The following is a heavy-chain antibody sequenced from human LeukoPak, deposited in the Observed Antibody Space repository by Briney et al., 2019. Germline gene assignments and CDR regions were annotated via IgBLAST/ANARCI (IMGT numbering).Heavy chain of an antibody. CDR2: INHSGST. CDR1: GYSISSGYY. CDR3: ARRPPGAPFDY. J-gene: IGHJ4*02. D-gene: IGHD1-26*01. V-gene: IGHV4-34*01. Sequence: PSETLSLTCAVSGYSISSGYYWSWIRQPPGKGLEWIGEINHSGSTNYNPSLKSRVTTSVDTSKNQFSLKLSSVTAADTAVYYCARRPPGAPFDYWGQGTLVTVSS.